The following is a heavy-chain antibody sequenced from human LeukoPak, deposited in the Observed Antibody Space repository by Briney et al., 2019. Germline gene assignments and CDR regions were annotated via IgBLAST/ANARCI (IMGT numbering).Heavy chain of an antibody. Sequence: GGSLRLSCAASGFIFSSYAMSWVRQAPGKGLAWVSSISSSSTYIYYADSVKGRFSISRDNAKNSLYLQMNSLRAEDTAVYYCARGGMLRGAQLDYWGQGTLVTVSS. J-gene: IGHJ4*02. D-gene: IGHD3-10*01. V-gene: IGHV3-21*01. CDR1: GFIFSSYA. CDR3: ARGGMLRGAQLDY. CDR2: ISSSSTYI.